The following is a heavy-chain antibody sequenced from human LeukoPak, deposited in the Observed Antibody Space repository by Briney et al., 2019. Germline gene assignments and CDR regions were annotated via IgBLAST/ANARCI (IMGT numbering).Heavy chain of an antibody. CDR2: IYYSGST. J-gene: IGHJ5*02. Sequence: TSETLSLTCTVSGGSISSSSYYWGWIRQPPGKGLEWIGSIYYSGSTYYNPSLKSRVTISVDTSKNQFSLKLSSVTAADTAVYYCACRLGYCSSTSCYNWFDPWGQGTLVTVSS. CDR1: GGSISSSSYY. D-gene: IGHD2-2*01. V-gene: IGHV4-39*01. CDR3: ACRLGYCSSTSCYNWFDP.